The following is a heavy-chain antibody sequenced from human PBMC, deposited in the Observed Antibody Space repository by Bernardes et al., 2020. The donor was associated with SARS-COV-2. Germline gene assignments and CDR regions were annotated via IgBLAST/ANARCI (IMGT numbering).Heavy chain of an antibody. CDR1: GFTFSNCC. CDR3: ARGTCCDGDCSKTPPEV. CDR2: INRDWTRT. V-gene: IGHV3-74*01. Sequence: GGSLRLSCAASGFTFSNCCMHWVRQAPGKGLEWVSRINRDWTRTNYADSVKGRFTISRDNAKNTLYLQMNSLRAEDTAVYYCARGTCCDGDCSKTPPEVWGQGILVSV. D-gene: IGHD2-21*02. J-gene: IGHJ4*02.